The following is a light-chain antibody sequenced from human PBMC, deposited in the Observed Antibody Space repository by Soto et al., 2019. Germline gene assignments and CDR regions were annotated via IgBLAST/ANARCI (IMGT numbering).Light chain of an antibody. CDR3: QPYGDWPPDT. V-gene: IGKV3-15*01. CDR2: DAS. Sequence: EIVMTQSPATLSVSPGETATLSCRASQSVSRNLAWYPQKPCQPPRLLIYDASNMATGVPARFGVSGSGTEFTLTISGLQAEDVGVDYGQPYGDWPPDTFGQGAKVEI. J-gene: IGKJ2*01. CDR1: QSVSRN.